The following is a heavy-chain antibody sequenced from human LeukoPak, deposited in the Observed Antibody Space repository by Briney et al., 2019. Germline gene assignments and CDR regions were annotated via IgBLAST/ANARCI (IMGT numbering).Heavy chain of an antibody. CDR3: AREAGEEAQFDP. J-gene: IGHJ5*02. Sequence: ASVKVSCKASGYTFTSYYMHWVRQAPGQGLEWMGIINPSGGSTSYAQEFQGRVTMTRDTSTSTVYMELSSLRSEDTAVYYCAREAGEEAQFDPWGQGTLVTVSS. CDR2: INPSGGST. CDR1: GYTFTSYY. V-gene: IGHV1-46*01. D-gene: IGHD7-27*01.